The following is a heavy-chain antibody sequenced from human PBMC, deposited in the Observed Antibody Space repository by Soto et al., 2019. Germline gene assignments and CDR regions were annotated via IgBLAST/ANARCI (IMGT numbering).Heavy chain of an antibody. J-gene: IGHJ4*02. CDR1: GDSLQSNVW. CDR3: ARDVAVTGEADRFDH. D-gene: IGHD6-19*01. CDR2: VFYKGIA. V-gene: IGHV4-4*02. Sequence: QVQLQESGPGLVKPWGTLSVTCTVSGDSLQSNVWWSWVRQSPGMALEWIGEVFYKGIANYNQSLRSRVTMNIDNSRNQFSLIMTSVTAAATGIYYCARDVAVTGEADRFDHWGQGLLVIVSS.